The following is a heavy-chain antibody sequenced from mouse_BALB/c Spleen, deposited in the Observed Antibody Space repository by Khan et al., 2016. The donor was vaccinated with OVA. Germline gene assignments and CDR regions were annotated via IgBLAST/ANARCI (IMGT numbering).Heavy chain of an antibody. CDR1: GFTFIDYG. J-gene: IGHJ3*01. Sequence: EVELVESGGGLVQPGGSRKLSCAAAGFTFIDYGMAWVRQTPGKGPEWIAFISSVAYSIYYADTVTGRFTISRENAKNTLYLEMSSLRSEVTAIYYCARGGFAYWGQGTLVTVSA. CDR2: ISSVAYSI. V-gene: IGHV5-15*02. CDR3: ARGGFAY.